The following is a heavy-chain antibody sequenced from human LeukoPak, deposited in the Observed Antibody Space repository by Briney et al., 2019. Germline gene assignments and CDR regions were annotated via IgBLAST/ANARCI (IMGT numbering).Heavy chain of an antibody. CDR1: GFTFSSYE. J-gene: IGHJ4*02. CDR3: ARELRFLIDY. CDR2: ISSSGSTI. D-gene: IGHD3-3*01. Sequence: GGSLRLSCAASGFTFSSYEMNWVRQAPGKGLEWVSYISSSGSTIYYADSVKGRFTISRDNAKNSLYPQMNSLRAKDTAVYYCARELRFLIDYWGQGTLVTVSS. V-gene: IGHV3-48*03.